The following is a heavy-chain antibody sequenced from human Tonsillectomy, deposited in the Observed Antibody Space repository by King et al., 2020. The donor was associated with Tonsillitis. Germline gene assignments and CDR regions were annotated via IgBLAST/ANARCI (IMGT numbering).Heavy chain of an antibody. D-gene: IGHD3-16*01. CDR2: ISSSGSTI. CDR3: ASEEYDQVWGNYGMDV. J-gene: IGHJ6*02. CDR1: GFTLSDYY. Sequence: QLVQSGGGLVKPGGSLRLSCEASGFTLSDYYMSWIRQAPGKGLEWVSDISSSGSTIYYADSVKGRFTISRDNAKNSLYLQMNSLRVEDTAVYYCASEEYDQVWGNYGMDVWGQGTTVTVSS. V-gene: IGHV3-11*01.